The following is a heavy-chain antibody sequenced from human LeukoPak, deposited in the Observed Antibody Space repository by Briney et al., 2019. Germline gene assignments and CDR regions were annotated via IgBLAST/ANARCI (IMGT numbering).Heavy chain of an antibody. Sequence: GGSLRLSCAASGFTFSNYWMHWVRQAPGKGLVWVSRINSDGINTSYADSVKGRFTISRDNAKNSLYLQMNSLRVEDTALYYCAKDIGRVDTASTYMDVWGKGTTVTISS. D-gene: IGHD5-18*01. J-gene: IGHJ6*03. V-gene: IGHV3-74*01. CDR2: INSDGINT. CDR3: AKDIGRVDTASTYMDV. CDR1: GFTFSNYW.